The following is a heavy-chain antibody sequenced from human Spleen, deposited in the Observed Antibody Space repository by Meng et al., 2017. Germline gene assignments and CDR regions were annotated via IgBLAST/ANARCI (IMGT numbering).Heavy chain of an antibody. CDR1: GFTFSTYG. D-gene: IGHD5-24*01. J-gene: IGHJ4*02. CDR3: ARVGRWPQPAYFDY. CDR2: ISSSGTNI. V-gene: IGHV3-21*01. Sequence: GGSLRLSCVASGFTFSTYGVAWVRQAPGKGLEWVSSISSSGTNIYYADSLKGRFTISRDNAKNSLYLERNSLRAEDTAVYYCARVGRWPQPAYFDYWGQGTLVTVSS.